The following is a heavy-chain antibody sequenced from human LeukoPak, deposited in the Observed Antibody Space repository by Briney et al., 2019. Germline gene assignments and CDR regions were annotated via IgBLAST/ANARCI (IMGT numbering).Heavy chain of an antibody. D-gene: IGHD5-24*01. Sequence: GGSLRLSCAASGFSFSSYWMNWVRQAPGKGLEWVASIKEDGSEKNYVDSVKGRLTISRDNAKNSLYLQMISLRVEDTAVYYCARDRWWFDPWGQGTLVTVSS. V-gene: IGHV3-7*01. J-gene: IGHJ5*02. CDR3: ARDRWWFDP. CDR2: IKEDGSEK. CDR1: GFSFSSYW.